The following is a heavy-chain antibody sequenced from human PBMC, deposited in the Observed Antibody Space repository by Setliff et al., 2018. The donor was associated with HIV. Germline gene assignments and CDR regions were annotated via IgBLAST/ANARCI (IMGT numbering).Heavy chain of an antibody. J-gene: IGHJ4*02. Sequence: PGESLKISCVVSGFSFSTSTMIWVRQAPGKGLEWVSSISRSSDYIYYADSVKGRFTISRDNAYNSLYLQMNSLRGEDTAVYFCAREYDSRGRFDSWGQGILVTVSS. V-gene: IGHV3-21*04. CDR3: AREYDSRGRFDS. CDR2: ISRSSDYI. D-gene: IGHD3-22*01. CDR1: GFSFSTST.